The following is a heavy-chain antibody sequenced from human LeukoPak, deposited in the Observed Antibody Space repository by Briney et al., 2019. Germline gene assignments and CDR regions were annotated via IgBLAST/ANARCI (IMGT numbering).Heavy chain of an antibody. CDR2: INHSGST. CDR3: ASTVDYYYYYMDV. D-gene: IGHD2-8*02. J-gene: IGHJ6*03. CDR1: GGSFSGYY. Sequence: SETLSLTCAVYGGSFSGYYWSWIRQPPGKGLEWIGEINHSGSTNYNPSLKSRVTISVDTSKNQFSLKLSSVTAADTAVYYCASTVDYYYYYMDVWGEGTTVTVSS. V-gene: IGHV4-34*01.